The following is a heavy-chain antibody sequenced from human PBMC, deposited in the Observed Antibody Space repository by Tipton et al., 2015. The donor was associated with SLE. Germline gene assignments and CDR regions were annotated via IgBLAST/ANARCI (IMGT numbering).Heavy chain of an antibody. CDR1: GGSINSYF. Sequence: GLVKPSGTVSLTCAVSGGSINSYFWSWIRQPPGKGLEWIGYIYDSGSTNYNPSLKSRVTISVDTSRNQFSLKLTSVTAADTAVYYCAREALVTTPGVFDNWSQGTLVTVSS. J-gene: IGHJ4*02. D-gene: IGHD4-17*01. CDR3: AREALVTTPGVFDN. CDR2: IYDSGST. V-gene: IGHV4-59*01.